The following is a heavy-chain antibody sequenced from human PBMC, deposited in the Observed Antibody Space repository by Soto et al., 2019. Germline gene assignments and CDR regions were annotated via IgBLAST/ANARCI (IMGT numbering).Heavy chain of an antibody. CDR3: AKDWLLWFGEPPDY. CDR1: GFTFSSYA. Sequence: GGSLRLSCAASGFTFSSYAMSWVRQAPGKGLEWVSAISGSGGSTYYADSVKGRFTISRDNSKNTLYLQMNSLRAEDTAVYYCAKDWLLWFGEPPDYWGQGTLVTVSS. J-gene: IGHJ4*02. CDR2: ISGSGGST. V-gene: IGHV3-23*01. D-gene: IGHD3-10*01.